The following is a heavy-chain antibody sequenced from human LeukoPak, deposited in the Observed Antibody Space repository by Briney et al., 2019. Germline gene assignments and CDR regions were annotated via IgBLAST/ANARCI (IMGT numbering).Heavy chain of an antibody. D-gene: IGHD3-22*01. CDR2: ISSNGGST. J-gene: IGHJ4*02. Sequence: PVGSLRLSCAASGFTFSSYAMHWVRQAPGKGLEYVSAISSNGGSTYYANSVKGRFTISRDNSKSTLYLQMNSLRAEDTAVYYCAKDGRPKVGYYDSSGYSPLGYWGQGTLVTVSS. V-gene: IGHV3-64*01. CDR3: AKDGRPKVGYYDSSGYSPLGY. CDR1: GFTFSSYA.